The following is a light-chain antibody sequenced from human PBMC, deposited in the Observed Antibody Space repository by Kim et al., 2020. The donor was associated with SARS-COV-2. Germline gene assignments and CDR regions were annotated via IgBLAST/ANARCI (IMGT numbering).Light chain of an antibody. CDR1: KLGDKF. J-gene: IGLJ1*01. V-gene: IGLV3-1*01. Sequence: VSQSPGQTATITCSGDKLGDKFTSWYQQKPGQSPVLVIYQDNTRPSGIPERFSGSNSGNTATLTISGTQAMDEADYYCQAWESSYVFGTGTKVTVL. CDR3: QAWESSYV. CDR2: QDN.